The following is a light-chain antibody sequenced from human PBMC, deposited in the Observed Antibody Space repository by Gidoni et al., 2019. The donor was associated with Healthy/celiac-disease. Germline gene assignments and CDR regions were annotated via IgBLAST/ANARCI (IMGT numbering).Light chain of an antibody. V-gene: IGLV8-61*01. Sequence: QTVVTQVPSFSVSPGGTVTPTCGLSSGSVSTSYYPSWYQQTPGQAPRTLIYSTNTRSSGVPDRFSGSILGNKAALTITGAQADDESDYYCVLYMGSGTWVFGGGTKLTVL. CDR3: VLYMGSGTWV. J-gene: IGLJ3*02. CDR1: SGSVSTSYY. CDR2: STN.